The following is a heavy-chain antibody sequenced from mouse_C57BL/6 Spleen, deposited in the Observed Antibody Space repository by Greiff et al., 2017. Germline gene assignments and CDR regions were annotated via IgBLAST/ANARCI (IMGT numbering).Heavy chain of an antibody. CDR1: GYTFTSYW. V-gene: IGHV1-52*01. D-gene: IGHD1-1*01. CDR3: ARLAGITTVVDAMDY. CDR2: IDPSDSET. Sequence: QVHVKQPGAELVRPGSSVKLSCKASGYTFTSYWMHWVKQRPIQGLEWIGNIDPSDSETHYNQKFKDKATLTVDKSSSTAYMQLSSLTSEDSAVYYCARLAGITTVVDAMDYWGQGTSVTVSS. J-gene: IGHJ4*01.